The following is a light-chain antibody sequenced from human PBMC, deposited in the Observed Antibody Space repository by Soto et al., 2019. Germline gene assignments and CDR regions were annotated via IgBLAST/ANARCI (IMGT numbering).Light chain of an antibody. V-gene: IGKV3-15*01. Sequence: EIVMTQSPDTLSLTPGQRATLSCRASVSVSSNLAWYQQKPGQAPRLLIYGASTRATGIPARFSGSGSGTEFTLTISSLQSEDFAVYYCQQRSNWPITFGQGRLLEVK. CDR1: VSVSSN. CDR3: QQRSNWPIT. CDR2: GAS. J-gene: IGKJ5*01.